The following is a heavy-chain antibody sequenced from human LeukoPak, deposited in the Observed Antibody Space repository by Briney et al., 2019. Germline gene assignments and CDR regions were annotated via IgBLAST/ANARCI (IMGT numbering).Heavy chain of an antibody. CDR3: ARRYCSSTSCYYVWGGRYYFDY. Sequence: SETLSLTCAVYGGSFSGYYWSWIRQPPGKGLEWIGEINHSGSTNYNPSLKSRVTISVDTSENQFSLKLSSVTAADTAVYYCARRYCSSTSCYYVWGGRYYFDYWGQGTLVTVSS. J-gene: IGHJ4*02. CDR1: GGSFSGYY. D-gene: IGHD2-2*01. V-gene: IGHV4-34*01. CDR2: INHSGST.